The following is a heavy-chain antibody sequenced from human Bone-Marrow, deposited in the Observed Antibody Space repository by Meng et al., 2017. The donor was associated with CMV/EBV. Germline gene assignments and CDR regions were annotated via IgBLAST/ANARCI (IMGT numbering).Heavy chain of an antibody. J-gene: IGHJ6*02. CDR1: GYTFTSYG. V-gene: IGHV1-2*02. Sequence: ASVKVSCKASGYTFTSYGISWVRQAPGQGLEWMGWINPNSGGTNYAQKFQGRVTMTRDTSISTAYMELSRLRSDDTAMYYCAREAAAGRKGPYSDMDVWGQGTTVTVSS. CDR2: INPNSGGT. CDR3: AREAAAGRKGPYSDMDV. D-gene: IGHD6-13*01.